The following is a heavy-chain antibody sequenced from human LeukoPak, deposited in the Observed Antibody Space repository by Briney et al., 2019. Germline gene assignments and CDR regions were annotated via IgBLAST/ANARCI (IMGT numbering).Heavy chain of an antibody. CDR1: AGSISSGSYY. Sequence: SEALSLTCTVSAGSISSGSYYWSLIRQPAGKGLKWIGRIYSSGRTNYNPSLKSRVTISVDTSKNQFSLNLSSVTAADTAVYYCARDLYYYDSSDYYSYYFDNWGQGTLVTVSS. D-gene: IGHD3-22*01. CDR3: ARDLYYYDSSDYYSYYFDN. J-gene: IGHJ4*02. V-gene: IGHV4-61*02. CDR2: IYSSGRT.